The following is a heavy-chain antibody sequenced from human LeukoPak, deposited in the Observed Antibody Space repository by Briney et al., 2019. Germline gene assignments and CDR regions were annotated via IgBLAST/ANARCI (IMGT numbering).Heavy chain of an antibody. J-gene: IGHJ5*02. CDR1: GGSISSYY. CDR2: IYYSGST. D-gene: IGHD4-17*01. CDR3: ARLFPIYDYGEDWFDP. Sequence: PSETLSLTCTVSGGSISSYYWSWIRQPPGKGLEWIGYIYYSGSTNYNPSLKSRVTISVDTSKNQFSLKLSSVTAADTAVYYCARLFPIYDYGEDWFDPWGQGTLVTVSS. V-gene: IGHV4-59*08.